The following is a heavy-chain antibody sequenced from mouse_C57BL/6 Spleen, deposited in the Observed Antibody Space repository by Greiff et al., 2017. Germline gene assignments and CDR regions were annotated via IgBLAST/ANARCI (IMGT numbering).Heavy chain of an antibody. CDR3: AKASYYGSSSWYFDV. CDR2: IDPSDSYT. J-gene: IGHJ1*03. CDR1: GYTFTSYW. D-gene: IGHD1-1*01. V-gene: IGHV1-59*01. Sequence: VQLQQPGAELVRPGTSVKLSCKASGYTFTSYWMHWVKQRPGQGLEWIGVIDPSDSYTNYNQKFKGKATLTVDTSSSTAYMQLSSLTSEDSAVYYCAKASYYGSSSWYFDVWGTGTTVTVSS.